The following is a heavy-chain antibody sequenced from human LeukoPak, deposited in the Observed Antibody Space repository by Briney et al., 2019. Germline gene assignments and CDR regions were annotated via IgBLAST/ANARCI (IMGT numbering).Heavy chain of an antibody. V-gene: IGHV4-39*07. CDR2: IYYSGST. CDR3: ARCAHYDYVWGSCFDY. CDR1: GGSISSSSYY. D-gene: IGHD3-16*01. Sequence: SETLSLTCTVSGGSISSSSYYWGWTRQPPGKGLEWIGSIYYSGSTYYNPSLKSRVTISVDTSKNQFSLKLSSVTAADTAVYYCARCAHYDYVWGSCFDYWGQGTLVTVSS. J-gene: IGHJ4*02.